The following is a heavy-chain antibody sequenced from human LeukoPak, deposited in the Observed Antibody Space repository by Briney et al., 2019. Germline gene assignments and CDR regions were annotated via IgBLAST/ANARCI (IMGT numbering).Heavy chain of an antibody. J-gene: IGHJ4*02. V-gene: IGHV3-48*01. CDR2: ISGSSSAM. D-gene: IGHD4/OR15-4a*01. CDR1: GFTVSSNY. Sequence: GGSLRLSCAASGFTVSSNYMSWVRQAPGKGPEWVSYISGSSSAMYYADSVKGRFTISRDNAKNSLSLQMDSLRAEDTAVYYCASGAEAGRDYWGQGTLVTVSS. CDR3: ASGAEAGRDY.